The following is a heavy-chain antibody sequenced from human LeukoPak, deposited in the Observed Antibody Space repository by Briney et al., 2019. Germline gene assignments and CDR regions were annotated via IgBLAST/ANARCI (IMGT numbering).Heavy chain of an antibody. CDR1: GFTFSSYG. J-gene: IGHJ6*02. V-gene: IGHV3-30*18. Sequence: PGRSLRLSRAASGFTFSSYGIHWVRQAPGKGLEWVSFISYDGGNTHYADSVKGRFTFSRDNSKNTVYLQMSSLRAEDTAVYYCAKDHPPYGDYYYGMDVWGQGTTVTVSS. CDR3: AKDHPPYGDYYYGMDV. CDR2: ISYDGGNT. D-gene: IGHD4-17*01.